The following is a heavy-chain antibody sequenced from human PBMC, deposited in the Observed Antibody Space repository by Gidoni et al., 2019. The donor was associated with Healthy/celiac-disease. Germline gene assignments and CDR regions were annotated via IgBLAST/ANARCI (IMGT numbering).Heavy chain of an antibody. CDR1: GFTFSSYE. CDR2: ISSSGSTI. V-gene: IGHV3-48*03. CDR3: ARIDSGVAGKGDAFDI. Sequence: EVQLVESGGGLVQPGGSLRLSCAASGFTFSSYEMNWVRQAPGKGLEWVSYISSSGSTIYYADSVKGRFTISRDNAKNSLYLQMNSLRAEDTAVYYCARIDSGVAGKGDAFDIWGQGTMVTVSS. J-gene: IGHJ3*02. D-gene: IGHD6-19*01.